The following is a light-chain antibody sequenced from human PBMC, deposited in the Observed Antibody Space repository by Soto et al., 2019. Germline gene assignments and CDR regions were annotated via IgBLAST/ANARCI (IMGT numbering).Light chain of an antibody. J-gene: IGLJ1*01. Sequence: QSALTQPRSVSGSPGQSVTISCTGTSSDDGGYNYVSWYQQHPGKAPKLMIYDVSKRPSGVPDRFSGSKSGNTASLTISGLQAEDEADYYCCSYAGSYTGVFGTGTKLTVL. CDR3: CSYAGSYTGV. CDR1: SSDDGGYNY. CDR2: DVS. V-gene: IGLV2-11*01.